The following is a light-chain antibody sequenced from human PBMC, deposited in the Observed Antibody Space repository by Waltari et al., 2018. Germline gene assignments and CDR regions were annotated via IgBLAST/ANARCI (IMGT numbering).Light chain of an antibody. CDR1: RSDVGSYTS. V-gene: IGLV2-8*01. J-gene: IGLJ3*02. Sequence: QSALTQPPSASATPGQSVTISCTGTRSDVGSYTSVSWLQQHPGKAPKLIIYEVSKRPSGVPDRFSGSKSGNAASLTVSGLQAEDEADYYCSSKGGSNNLVFGGGTKLTVL. CDR2: EVS. CDR3: SSKGGSNNLV.